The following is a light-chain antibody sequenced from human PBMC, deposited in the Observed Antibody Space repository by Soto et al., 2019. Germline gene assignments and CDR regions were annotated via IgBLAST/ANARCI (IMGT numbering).Light chain of an antibody. V-gene: IGKV1-5*03. CDR2: KAS. CDR3: QQYNSYRA. J-gene: IGKJ1*01. CDR1: QSISSW. Sequence: IKMTQSPSTLSGSVGDRVTVTCRASQSISSWFAWYQQKPGKAPKLLIYKASSLESGVPSRFSGSGSGTEFTLTISSLQPDDSATYYCQQYNSYRAFGQGTPVDIK.